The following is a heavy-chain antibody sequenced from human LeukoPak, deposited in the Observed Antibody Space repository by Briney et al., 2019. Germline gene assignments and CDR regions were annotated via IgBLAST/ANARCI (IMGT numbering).Heavy chain of an antibody. J-gene: IGHJ4*02. CDR3: ARVSIVVVPAANFDY. V-gene: IGHV1-2*02. D-gene: IGHD2-2*01. Sequence: ASVKVSCKASGYTFTGYYMHWVRQAPGQGLEWMGWINPNSGGTNYAQKFQGRVTMTRDTSISTAYMELSRLRSDDTAVYYCARVSIVVVPAANFDYWGQGTLVTVSS. CDR1: GYTFTGYY. CDR2: INPNSGGT.